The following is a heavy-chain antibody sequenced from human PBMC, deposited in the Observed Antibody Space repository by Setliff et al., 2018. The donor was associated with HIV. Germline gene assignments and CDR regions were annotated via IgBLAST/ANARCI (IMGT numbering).Heavy chain of an antibody. V-gene: IGHV4-34*01. J-gene: IGHJ4*02. CDR3: ARMDTSYRSFEY. CDR1: SGSFSTYY. Sequence: PSETLSLTCAVYSGSFSTYYWTWIRQPPGKGLEWIGEINHSGNTNYNPSLKSRVTMSVDTSKNQFSLKLNSVTAADTAVYYCARMDTSYRSFEYWGQGTRGTSPQ. D-gene: IGHD5-18*01. CDR2: INHSGNT.